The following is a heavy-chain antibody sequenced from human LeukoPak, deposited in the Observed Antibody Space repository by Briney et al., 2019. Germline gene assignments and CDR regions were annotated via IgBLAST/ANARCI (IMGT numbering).Heavy chain of an antibody. V-gene: IGHV3-30-3*01. D-gene: IGHD1-1*01. J-gene: IGHJ4*02. Sequence: GRSLRLSCAASRFTFSSYAMHWVRQAPGKGLEWVAVISYDGSNKYYADSVKGRFTISRDNSKNTLYLQMISLRAEDTAVYYCARDSSGNWDFDYWGQGTLVTVSS. CDR3: ARDSSGNWDFDY. CDR2: ISYDGSNK. CDR1: RFTFSSYA.